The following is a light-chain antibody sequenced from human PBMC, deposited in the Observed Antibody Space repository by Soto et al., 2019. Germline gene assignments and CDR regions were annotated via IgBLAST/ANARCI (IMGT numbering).Light chain of an antibody. CDR1: QTISSW. CDR2: KAS. V-gene: IGKV1-5*03. J-gene: IGKJ5*01. CDR3: QQLNTLPFT. Sequence: DIQMTQSPSTLSGSVGDRVTITCRASQTISSWLAWYQQKPGKAPKLLIYKASTLKSGVPSSFSGSGSGTEFTLTISGLLPEDFATYHCQQLNTLPFTFGQGTRLEIK.